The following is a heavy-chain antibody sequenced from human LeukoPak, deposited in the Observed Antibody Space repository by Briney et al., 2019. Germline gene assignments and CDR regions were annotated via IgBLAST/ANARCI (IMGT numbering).Heavy chain of an antibody. J-gene: IGHJ4*02. V-gene: IGHV4-34*01. CDR3: ARGADGGFDY. CDR2: INHSGST. CDR1: GGSLSGYY. D-gene: IGHD3-10*01. Sequence: SETLSLTCAVYGGSLSGYYWSWIRQPPGKGLEWIGEINHSGSTNYNPSLKSRVTISVDTSKNQFSLELSSVTAADTAVYYCARGADGGFDYWGQGTLVTVSS.